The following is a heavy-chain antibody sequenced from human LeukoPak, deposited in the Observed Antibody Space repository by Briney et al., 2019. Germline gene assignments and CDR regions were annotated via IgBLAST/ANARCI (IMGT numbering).Heavy chain of an antibody. D-gene: IGHD3-3*01. CDR1: GYTFTSYY. Sequence: ASVQVSCKASGYTFTSYYMHWVRQAPGQGLEWMGIINPSGGSTSYAQKFQGRVTMTRDMSTSTVYMELSSLRSEDTAVYYCARDGVTIFGVVIIVGGYYFDYWGQGTLVTVSS. J-gene: IGHJ4*02. CDR3: ARDGVTIFGVVIIVGGYYFDY. CDR2: INPSGGST. V-gene: IGHV1-46*01.